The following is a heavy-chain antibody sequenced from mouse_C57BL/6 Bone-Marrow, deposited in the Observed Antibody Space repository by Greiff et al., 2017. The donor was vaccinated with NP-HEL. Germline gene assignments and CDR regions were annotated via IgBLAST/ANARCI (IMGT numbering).Heavy chain of an antibody. CDR2: IDPSDSEP. J-gene: IGHJ4*01. Sequence: QVQLQQPGAELVRPGSSVKLSCKASGYTFTSYWMHWVKQRPIQGLEWIGNIDPSDSEPHYNQKFKDKATLTVDKSSSTAYMQLSSLTSEDSAVYYCARGWLPHYAMDYWGQGTSVTVSS. CDR3: ARGWLPHYAMDY. V-gene: IGHV1-52*01. D-gene: IGHD2-3*01. CDR1: GYTFTSYW.